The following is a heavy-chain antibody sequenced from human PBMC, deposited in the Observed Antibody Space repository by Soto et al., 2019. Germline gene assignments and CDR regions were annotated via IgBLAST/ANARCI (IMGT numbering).Heavy chain of an antibody. V-gene: IGHV1-69*13. CDR3: ARHMTGYYLFDY. J-gene: IGHJ4*02. CDR1: GGTFSSYA. CDR2: IIPIFGTA. D-gene: IGHD3-9*01. Sequence: SVKVSCKASGGTFSSYAISWVRQAPGQGLEWMGGIIPIFGTANYAQKFRGRVTITADESTSTAYMELSSLRSEDTAVYYCARHMTGYYLFDYWGQGTLVTVSS.